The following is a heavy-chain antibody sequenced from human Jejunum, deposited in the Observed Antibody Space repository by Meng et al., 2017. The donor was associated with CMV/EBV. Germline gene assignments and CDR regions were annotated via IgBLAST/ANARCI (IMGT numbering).Heavy chain of an antibody. D-gene: IGHD6-6*01. CDR2: ISVYDGWDGSAST. V-gene: IGHV1-18*01. CDR3: ARDMTTARRGAFDI. J-gene: IGHJ3*02. Sequence: FTSKAIRWVRQAPGQGVEWMGWISVYDGWDGSASTNYAQKFQGRVTMTTDTPTSTAYMELRSLRSDDTAVYYCARDMTTARRGAFDIWGQGTMVTVSS. CDR1: FTSKA.